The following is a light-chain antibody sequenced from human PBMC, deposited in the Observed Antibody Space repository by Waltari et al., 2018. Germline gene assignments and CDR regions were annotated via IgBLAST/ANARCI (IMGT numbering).Light chain of an antibody. V-gene: IGLV2-11*01. CDR2: DVR. Sequence: QSALTQPRSVSGSPGQSVTISCTGTSSDVGGYKYVSWYQQHPGKAPKLMIFDVRKGPSGVPDRFSGSKSGSTASLTISGLQAEDEADYYCCSYAGSRWVFGGGTKLTVL. J-gene: IGLJ3*02. CDR3: CSYAGSRWV. CDR1: SSDVGGYKY.